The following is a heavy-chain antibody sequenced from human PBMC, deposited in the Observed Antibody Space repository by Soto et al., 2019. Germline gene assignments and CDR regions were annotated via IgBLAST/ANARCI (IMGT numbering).Heavy chain of an antibody. CDR2: INPHSGGT. J-gene: IGHJ4*02. Sequence: QVQLVQSGAEVKKPGASVKVSCKTSGYTFTGYYIYWVRQAPGQGLEWMGWINPHSGGTDSSQKFQGRVTMTRDTSISTASMELSRLRSDDTAVYYCAGTSCSSTTCPTTYWGQGTLVTVSS. D-gene: IGHD2-2*01. CDR3: AGTSCSSTTCPTTY. V-gene: IGHV1-2*02. CDR1: GYTFTGYY.